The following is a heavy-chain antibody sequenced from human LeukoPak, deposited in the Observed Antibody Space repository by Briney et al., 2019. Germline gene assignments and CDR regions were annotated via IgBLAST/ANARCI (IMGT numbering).Heavy chain of an antibody. CDR1: GFTFSSYG. CDR2: IWYDGSNK. V-gene: IGHV3-33*01. CDR3: AREWCGGDCYSAYYYYGMDV. Sequence: GGSLRPSCAASGFTFSSYGMHWVRQAPGKGLEWVAVIWYDGSNKYYADSVKGRFTISRDNSKNTLYLQMNSLRAEDTAVYYCAREWCGGDCYSAYYYYGMDVWGQGTTVTVSS. J-gene: IGHJ6*02. D-gene: IGHD2-21*02.